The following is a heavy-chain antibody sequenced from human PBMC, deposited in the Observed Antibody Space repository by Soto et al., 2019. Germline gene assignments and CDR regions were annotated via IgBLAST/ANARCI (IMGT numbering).Heavy chain of an antibody. D-gene: IGHD3-3*01. CDR1: GGAIRRSSYY. J-gene: IGHJ5*02. Sequence: PSDTLRIIDPVSGGAIRRSSYYVGWIRQPTCQWLASIGSIYYSGSTYYNPSLKSRVTISVDTSKNQFSLKLSSVTAADTAVYYCARHPLRLEWLGPRRESTNWFDPWGQGTLVTVSS. CDR2: IYYSGST. V-gene: IGHV4-39*01. CDR3: ARHPLRLEWLGPRRESTNWFDP.